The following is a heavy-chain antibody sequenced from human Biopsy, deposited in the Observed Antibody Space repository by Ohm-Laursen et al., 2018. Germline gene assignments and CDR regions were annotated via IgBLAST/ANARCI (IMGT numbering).Heavy chain of an antibody. CDR1: GGSLSNYY. CDR2: IYTSGSS. D-gene: IGHD3-10*01. Sequence: SDTLSLTCSVSGGSLSNYYWSWIRQPAGKGLEWIGRIYTSGSSNKNPSLKSRVTISVDTSTNQSSLKVSSVTAADTALYFCARHPTGFRFDPWGHGTLVTVSS. J-gene: IGHJ5*02. V-gene: IGHV4-4*07. CDR3: ARHPTGFRFDP.